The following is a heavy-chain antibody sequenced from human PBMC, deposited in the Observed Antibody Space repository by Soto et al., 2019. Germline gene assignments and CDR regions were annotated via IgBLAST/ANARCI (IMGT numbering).Heavy chain of an antibody. CDR2: ISGSGGST. D-gene: IGHD6-13*01. CDR1: GFTFSSYA. Sequence: QPGESLRLSCAASGFTFSSYARRWVRQAPGKGLEWVSAISGSGGSTYYADSVKGRFTISRDNSKNTLYLQMNSLRAEDTAVYYCEKGTISSSWTLTDYWGQGTLVTVSS. CDR3: EKGTISSSWTLTDY. V-gene: IGHV3-23*01. J-gene: IGHJ4*02.